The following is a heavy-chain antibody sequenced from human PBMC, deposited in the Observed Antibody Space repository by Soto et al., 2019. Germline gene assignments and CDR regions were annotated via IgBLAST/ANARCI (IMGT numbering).Heavy chain of an antibody. CDR3: LYDSSVFYPRHWNYYGMAV. V-gene: IGHV3-30*03. CDR2: ISYDGSNK. D-gene: IGHD3-22*01. CDR1: GFTFSSYG. J-gene: IGHJ6*01. Sequence: GGYLRLSCAASGFTFSSYGMQWVRQAPGKGLEWVAVISYDGSNKYYADSVKGRFTISRDNSKNTLYLQMNSLKTEDTAVYYCLYDSSVFYPRHWNYYGMAVWGQGTTVTVSA.